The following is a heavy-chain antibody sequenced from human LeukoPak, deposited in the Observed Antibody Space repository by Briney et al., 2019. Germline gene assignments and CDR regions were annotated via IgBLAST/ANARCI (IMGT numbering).Heavy chain of an antibody. J-gene: IGHJ4*02. CDR3: ARIPEDIVVVVAATEGDY. V-gene: IGHV4-4*07. CDR1: GGSISSYY. CDR2: IYTSGST. D-gene: IGHD2-15*01. Sequence: SSETLSLTCTVSGGSISSYYWSWIRQPAGKGLEWIGRIYTSGSTNYNPSLKSRVTMSVDTSKNQFSLKLSSVTAADTAVYYCARIPEDIVVVVAATEGDYWGQGTLVTVSS.